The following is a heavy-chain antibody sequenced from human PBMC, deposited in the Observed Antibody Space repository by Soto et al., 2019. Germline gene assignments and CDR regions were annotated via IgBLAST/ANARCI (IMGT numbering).Heavy chain of an antibody. Sequence: GGSLRLSCAASGFTFSNAWMSWVRQAPGKGLGWVGRIKSKTDGGTTDYAAPVKGRFTISRDDSKNTLYLQMNSLKTEDTAVYYCTTDYPRSLPGYWGQGTLVTVSS. CDR1: GFTFSNAW. CDR3: TTDYPRSLPGY. V-gene: IGHV3-15*01. J-gene: IGHJ4*02. CDR2: IKSKTDGGTT.